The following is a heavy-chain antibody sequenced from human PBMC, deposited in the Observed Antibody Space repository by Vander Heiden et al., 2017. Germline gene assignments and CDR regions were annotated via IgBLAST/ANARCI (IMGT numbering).Heavy chain of an antibody. J-gene: IGHJ6*02. CDR2: IAYDGNNK. CDR3: ARDYYDSSGLGLYYYYYGMDV. V-gene: IGHV3-30-3*01. CDR1: GFTFNIYS. D-gene: IGHD3-22*01. Sequence: AVSGFTFNIYSMHWVRQAPGKGLECVAVIAYDGNNKYCADSVKSRFTISRDNSKNTLYLQMNSLRPEDTAIYYCARDYYDSSGLGLYYYYYGMDVGGQGTTVTVSS.